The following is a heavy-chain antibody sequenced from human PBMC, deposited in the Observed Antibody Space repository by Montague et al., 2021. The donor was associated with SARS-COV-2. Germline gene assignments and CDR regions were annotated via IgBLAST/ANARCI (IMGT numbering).Heavy chain of an antibody. J-gene: IGHJ6*02. D-gene: IGHD5-24*01. V-gene: IGHV4-31*03. CDR3: ARVSVEMATMGVYYYYGMDV. Sequence: TLSLTCTVSVGSISSGGYYWSWIRQHPVKCLEWIGYIYYSGSTYYNPSLKSRVTISVDTSKNQFSLKLSSVTAADTAVYYCARVSVEMATMGVYYYYGMDVWGQGTTVTVSS. CDR1: VGSISSGGYY. CDR2: IYYSGST.